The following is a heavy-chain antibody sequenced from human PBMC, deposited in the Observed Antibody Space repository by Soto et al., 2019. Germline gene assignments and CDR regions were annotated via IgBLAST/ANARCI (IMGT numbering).Heavy chain of an antibody. CDR3: ARSMTDILYSYYYYGMDV. Sequence: QVQLVQSGAEVKKPGSSVKVSCKASGGTFSSYAISWVRQAPGQGLEWMGGIIPIFGTATYAQKFQGRVKITADESTSTAYMELSSLGSEDTAVYYCARSMTDILYSYYYYGMDVWGQGPTVTVSS. V-gene: IGHV1-69*01. D-gene: IGHD2-21*02. J-gene: IGHJ6*02. CDR2: IIPIFGTA. CDR1: GGTFSSYA.